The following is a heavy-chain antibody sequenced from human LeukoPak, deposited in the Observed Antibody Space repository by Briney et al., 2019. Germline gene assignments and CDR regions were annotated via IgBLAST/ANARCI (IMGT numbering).Heavy chain of an antibody. CDR1: GYTFTSYA. CDR3: ARDYTDGYAFDI. CDR2: INAGNGNT. Sequence: ASVKVSCKASGYTFTSYAMHWVRQAPGQRLEWMGWINAGNGNTKYSQKFQGRVTITRDTSASTAYMELSSLRSEDTAMYYCARDYTDGYAFDIWGQGTMVTVSS. V-gene: IGHV1-3*01. J-gene: IGHJ3*02. D-gene: IGHD5-24*01.